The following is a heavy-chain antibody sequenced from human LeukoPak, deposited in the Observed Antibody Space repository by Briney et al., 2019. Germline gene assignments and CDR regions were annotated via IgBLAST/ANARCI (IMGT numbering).Heavy chain of an antibody. CDR2: IHQDGSEK. V-gene: IGHV3-7*01. CDR3: ARQRYYSASGTYYGTSDS. Sequence: GGSLRLSCAASGFTFSNYWMTWVRQAPGKGLEWVANIHQDGSEKYYVDSVKGRFSISRDNAKNSLYLQMNSLRAEDTAVYYCARQRYYSASGTYYGTSDSWGQGTLVTVSS. CDR1: GFTFSNYW. D-gene: IGHD3-10*01. J-gene: IGHJ4*02.